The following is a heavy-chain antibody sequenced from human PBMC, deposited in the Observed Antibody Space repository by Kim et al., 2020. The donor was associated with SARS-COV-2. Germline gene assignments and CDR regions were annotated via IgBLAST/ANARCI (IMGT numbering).Heavy chain of an antibody. J-gene: IGHJ4*02. Sequence: YANSVKGRFTISRDNAKNTLYLQMNSLRAEDTAVYYCAFSYDSSGYSIDYWGQGTLVTVSS. D-gene: IGHD3-22*01. V-gene: IGHV3-74*01. CDR3: AFSYDSSGYSIDY.